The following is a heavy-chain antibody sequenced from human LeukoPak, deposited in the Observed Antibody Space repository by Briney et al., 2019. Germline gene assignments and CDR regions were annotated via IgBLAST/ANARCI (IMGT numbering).Heavy chain of an antibody. CDR3: ARFDSADAFDI. CDR2: IKQDGSDK. D-gene: IGHD3-22*01. Sequence: GGSLRLSCAASGFTFSAYWMSWVRQAPGKGLEWVANIKQDGSDKFYADSMKGRFTISRDNSKNTLYLQMNSLRAEDTAVYYCARFDSADAFDIWGQGTMVTVSS. J-gene: IGHJ3*02. CDR1: GFTFSAYW. V-gene: IGHV3-7*03.